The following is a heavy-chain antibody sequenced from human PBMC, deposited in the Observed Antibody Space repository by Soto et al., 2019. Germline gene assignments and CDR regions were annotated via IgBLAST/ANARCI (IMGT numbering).Heavy chain of an antibody. Sequence: QPPGKGLEWIGYIYHSGSTYYNPSLKSRVTVSVDRSKNQFSLKLSSVTAADTAVYYCARAHGSGWGAFDIWGQGTMVTVSS. CDR2: IYHSGST. D-gene: IGHD3-10*01. CDR3: ARAHGSGWGAFDI. V-gene: IGHV4-30-2*01. J-gene: IGHJ3*02.